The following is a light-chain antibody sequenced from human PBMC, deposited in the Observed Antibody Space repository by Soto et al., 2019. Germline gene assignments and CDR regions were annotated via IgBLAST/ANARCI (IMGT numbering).Light chain of an antibody. CDR2: EVS. Sequence: DVVMTQSPLSLPVTLGQPASISCRSSQSLIHSDGNTYLNWFQQRPGQSPRRLIYEVSDRDSGVSDRFSGTGSGTDFTLKISGVEAEYVGVYYCMQGTHWPWTFGQGTEVEIK. CDR1: QSLIHSDGNTY. CDR3: MQGTHWPWT. V-gene: IGKV2-30*02. J-gene: IGKJ1*01.